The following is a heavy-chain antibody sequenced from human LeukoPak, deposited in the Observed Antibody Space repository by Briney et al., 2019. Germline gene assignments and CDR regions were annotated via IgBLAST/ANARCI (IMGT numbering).Heavy chain of an antibody. CDR1: GGSISSHY. D-gene: IGHD6-19*01. V-gene: IGHV4-59*11. CDR2: IYYSGST. Sequence: SETLSLTCTASGGSISSHYWSWIRRPPGQGLEGMGDIYYSGSTNYNPSLKSRVTISVDTSKNQFSLKLSSVTAADTAVYYCARDRYSSGWYEGNNWFDPWGQGTLVTVSS. J-gene: IGHJ5*02. CDR3: ARDRYSSGWYEGNNWFDP.